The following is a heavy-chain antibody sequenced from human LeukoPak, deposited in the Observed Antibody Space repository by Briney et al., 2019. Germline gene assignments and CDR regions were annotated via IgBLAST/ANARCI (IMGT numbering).Heavy chain of an antibody. D-gene: IGHD3-22*01. Sequence: PSETLSLTCTVSGDSISSSSYYWGWIRQPPGEGLEWIGSIYYSGDTYYNPSLKSRGTISVDTSKNQFSLRLSSVTAADTAVYYCARQVPLLYYYDSSGYFDYWGQGTLVTVSS. V-gene: IGHV4-39*01. CDR1: GDSISSSSYY. CDR2: IYYSGDT. J-gene: IGHJ4*02. CDR3: ARQVPLLYYYDSSGYFDY.